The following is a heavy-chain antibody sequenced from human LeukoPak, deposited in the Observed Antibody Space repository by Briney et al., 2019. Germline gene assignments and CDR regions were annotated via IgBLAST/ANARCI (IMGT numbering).Heavy chain of an antibody. CDR3: AKGLYYYDSNCFDY. CDR2: VSESGGST. CDR1: GFTFSTYA. D-gene: IGHD3-22*01. J-gene: IGHJ4*02. Sequence: GGSLRLSCAASGFTFSTYAMSWVRQAPGRGLEWVSTVSESGGSTYYADSVKDRFTISRDESKNTLYLQMNSLRAEDTAVYYCAKGLYYYDSNCFDYWGQGTLVTVSS. V-gene: IGHV3-23*01.